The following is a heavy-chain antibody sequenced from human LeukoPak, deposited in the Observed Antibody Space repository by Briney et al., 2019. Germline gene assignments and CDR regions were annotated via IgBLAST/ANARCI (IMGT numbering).Heavy chain of an antibody. J-gene: IGHJ5*02. CDR3: ARDQDIVVVVAALRQREMGGFDP. CDR1: GYTFTSYD. D-gene: IGHD2-15*01. CDR2: MNPTCGNT. V-gene: IGHV1-8*01. Sequence: GASVKVSCKASGYTFTSYDIYWVRQATGQGLAWMGWMNPTCGNTGYAQKVQGRVTMTRNTSISTAYMELSSLRSEDTAVYYCARDQDIVVVVAALRQREMGGFDPWGQGTLVTVSS.